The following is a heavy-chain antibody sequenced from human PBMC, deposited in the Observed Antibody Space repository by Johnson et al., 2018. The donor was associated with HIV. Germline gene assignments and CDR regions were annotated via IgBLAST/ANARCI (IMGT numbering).Heavy chain of an antibody. D-gene: IGHD5-24*01. Sequence: VQLVESGGGVVRPGGSLRLSCAASGFTFDEYAMHWVRQAPGKGLEWVSGISWNSDSIGYVDSVKGRFTISRDNSKNTLYLQMNSLRPEDTAVYYCAKDRDGYTLGAFDIGGQGTMVTVSS. CDR2: ISWNSDSI. CDR1: GFTFDEYA. J-gene: IGHJ3*02. CDR3: AKDRDGYTLGAFDI. V-gene: IGHV3-9*01.